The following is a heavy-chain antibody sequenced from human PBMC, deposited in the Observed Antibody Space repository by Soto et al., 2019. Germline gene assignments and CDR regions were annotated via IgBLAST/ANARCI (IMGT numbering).Heavy chain of an antibody. Sequence: QITLKESGPTLVKPTQTLTLTCTFSGFSLSTSGVGVGWIRQPPGKALEWLALIYWDDDKRYSPSLKSRLTITKDTSKKQVVLTMTHMNPVDTATYYCAHLPPTGIRLAMDPYYVDYWGQGTLVTVSS. D-gene: IGHD5-18*01. CDR2: IYWDDDK. CDR1: GFSLSTSGVG. CDR3: AHLPPTGIRLAMDPYYVDY. J-gene: IGHJ4*02. V-gene: IGHV2-5*02.